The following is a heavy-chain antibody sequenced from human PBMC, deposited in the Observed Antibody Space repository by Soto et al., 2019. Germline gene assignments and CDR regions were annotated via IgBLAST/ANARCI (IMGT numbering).Heavy chain of an antibody. CDR2: ISSSSSYI. Sequence: PGGSLRLSCAASGFTFSSYSMNWVRQAPGKGLEWVSSISSSSSYIYYADSVKGRFTISRDNAKNSLYLQMNSLRAKDTAVYYCARDLDDYGDYLSRKTWYFDLWGRGTLVTVSS. CDR3: ARDLDDYGDYLSRKTWYFDL. J-gene: IGHJ2*01. CDR1: GFTFSSYS. D-gene: IGHD4-17*01. V-gene: IGHV3-21*01.